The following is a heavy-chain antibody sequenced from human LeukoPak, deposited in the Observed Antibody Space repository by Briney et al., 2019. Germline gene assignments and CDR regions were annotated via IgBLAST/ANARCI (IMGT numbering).Heavy chain of an antibody. V-gene: IGHV3-23*01. CDR2: ISSSGSST. CDR3: AKVVSGRFDY. D-gene: IGHD2-15*01. Sequence: GGSLRLSCAASGFTFSSSAMTWVRQAPGKGLEWVSSISSSGSSTYYSDSVKGRFTISSDTSKNMLYLQMNSLRVEDTAVYYCAKVVSGRFDYWGQGTLVTVSS. J-gene: IGHJ4*02. CDR1: GFTFSSSA.